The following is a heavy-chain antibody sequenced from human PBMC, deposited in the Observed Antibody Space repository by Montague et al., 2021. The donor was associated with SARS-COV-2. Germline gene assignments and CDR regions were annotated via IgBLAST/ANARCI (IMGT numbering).Heavy chain of an antibody. Sequence: SETLSLTCTVSGGSVSSGSYYWSWIRQPPGKGLEWIGYIYYSGSTNYNPSLKSRVTISVDTSKNQFSLKLSSVTAADTAVYYCARDPWHITIFGVVTRYDMDVWGQGTTVTVSS. CDR1: GGSVSSGSYY. D-gene: IGHD3-3*01. CDR2: IYYSGST. CDR3: ARDPWHITIFGVVTRYDMDV. V-gene: IGHV4-61*01. J-gene: IGHJ6*02.